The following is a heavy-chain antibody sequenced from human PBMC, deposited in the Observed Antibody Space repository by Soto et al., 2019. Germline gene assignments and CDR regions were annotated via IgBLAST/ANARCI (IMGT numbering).Heavy chain of an antibody. CDR1: DGSISSGGYY. D-gene: IGHD3-16*02. V-gene: IGHV4-31*03. CDR2: IYYSGST. J-gene: IGHJ6*02. Sequence: PSETLSLTCTVSDGSISSGGYYWSWIRQHPGKGLEWIGYIYYSGSTYYNPSLKSRVTISVDTSKNQFSLKLSSVTAADTAVYYCASLFGEFSLYRNLYYYYGMDVWGQGTTVTVSS. CDR3: ASLFGEFSLYRNLYYYYGMDV.